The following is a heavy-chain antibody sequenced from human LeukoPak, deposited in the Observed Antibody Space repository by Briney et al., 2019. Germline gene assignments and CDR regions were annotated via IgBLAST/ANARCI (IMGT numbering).Heavy chain of an antibody. CDR1: GGSISSSSYY. J-gene: IGHJ4*02. CDR3: ARVHKPTDSSIAVEYIDY. Sequence: PSETLSLTCTVSGGSISSSSYYWGWIRQPPGKGLEWIGSIYYSGSAYYNPSLKSRVTISVDTSKNQFSLKLSSVTAADTAVYYCARVHKPTDSSIAVEYIDYWGQGTLVTVSS. CDR2: IYYSGSA. V-gene: IGHV4-39*07. D-gene: IGHD6-19*01.